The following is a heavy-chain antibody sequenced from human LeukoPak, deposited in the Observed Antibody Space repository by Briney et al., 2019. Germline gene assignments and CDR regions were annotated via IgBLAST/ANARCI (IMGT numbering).Heavy chain of an antibody. V-gene: IGHV3-53*01. CDR2: LYSDGNT. CDR1: GFTVITND. D-gene: IGHD1-14*01. CDR3: ARGVEPLAANTLAY. Sequence: GGSLRLSCAASGFTVITNDMTWVCHAPGKGLEWVSVLYSDGNTKYADSVQGRFTISRDNSKYTLYLEMNSLSPDDTAVYYCARGVEPLAANTLAYWGQGTPVTVSS. J-gene: IGHJ4*02.